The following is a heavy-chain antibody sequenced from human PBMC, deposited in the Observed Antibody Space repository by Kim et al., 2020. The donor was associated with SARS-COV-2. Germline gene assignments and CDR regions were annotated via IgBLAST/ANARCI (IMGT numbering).Heavy chain of an antibody. D-gene: IGHD3-22*01. J-gene: IGHJ4*02. CDR1: GFTFSSYS. V-gene: IGHV3-21*01. CDR2: ISSSSSYI. CDR3: ARGVYCSGGSCSWGDYYDSSGYYYFDY. Sequence: GGSLRLSCAASGFTFSSYSMNWVRQAPGKGLEWVSSISSSSSYIYYADSVKGRFTISRDNAKNSLYLQMNSLRAEDTAVYYCARGVYCSGGSCSWGDYYDSSGYYYFDYWGQGTLVTVSS.